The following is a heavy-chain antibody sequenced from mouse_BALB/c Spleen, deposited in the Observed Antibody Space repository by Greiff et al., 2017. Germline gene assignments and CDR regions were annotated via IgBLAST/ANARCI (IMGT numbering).Heavy chain of an antibody. CDR2: ISNGGGST. CDR3: ARLHYYGSSFFDV. D-gene: IGHD1-1*01. Sequence: EVHLVESGGGLVQPGGSLKLSCAASGFTFSSYTMSWVRQTPEKRLEWVAYISNGGGSTYYPDTVKGRFTISRDNAKNTLYLQMSSLKSEDTAMYYCARLHYYGSSFFDVWGAGTTVTVSS. J-gene: IGHJ1*01. V-gene: IGHV5-12-2*01. CDR1: GFTFSSYT.